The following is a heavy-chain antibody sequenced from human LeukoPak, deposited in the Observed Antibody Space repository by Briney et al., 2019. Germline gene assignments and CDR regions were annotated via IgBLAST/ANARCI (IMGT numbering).Heavy chain of an antibody. CDR2: INHSGST. Sequence: SETLSLTCAVYGGSFSGYYWSWIRQPPGKGLEWIGEINHSGSTNYNPSLKSRVTISVDTSKNQFSLKLSAVTAADTAVYYCARVGSGSYLNHYYYMDVWGKGTTVTVSS. D-gene: IGHD1-26*01. CDR1: GGSFSGYY. CDR3: ARVGSGSYLNHYYYMDV. V-gene: IGHV4-34*01. J-gene: IGHJ6*03.